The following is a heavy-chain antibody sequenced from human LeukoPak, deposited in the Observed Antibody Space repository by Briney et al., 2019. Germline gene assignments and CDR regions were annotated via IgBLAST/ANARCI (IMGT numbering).Heavy chain of an antibody. Sequence: GGSLRLSCAASGFTFSSYAMSWVRQAPGKGLEWVSSISGSGGSTYHADSVKGRFTISRDNSKNTLYLQMNSLRAEDTAVYYCAKQLIAARTNDYWGQGTLVTVSS. D-gene: IGHD6-6*01. CDR3: AKQLIAARTNDY. CDR1: GFTFSSYA. V-gene: IGHV3-23*01. J-gene: IGHJ4*02. CDR2: ISGSGGST.